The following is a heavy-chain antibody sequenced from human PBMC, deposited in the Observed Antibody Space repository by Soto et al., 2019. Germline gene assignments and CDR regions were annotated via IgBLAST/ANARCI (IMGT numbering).Heavy chain of an antibody. Sequence: KASETLSLTCTVSGGSISSGDYYWSWIRQPPGKGLEWIGFIYYSGSTYYNPSLKSRVTISVDTSKSQFSLKLSSVTAADTALYYCARRTYGGNNCFDPWGQGTLVTVSS. CDR2: IYYSGST. D-gene: IGHD3-16*01. CDR3: ARRTYGGNNCFDP. CDR1: GGSISSGDYY. V-gene: IGHV4-30-4*01. J-gene: IGHJ5*02.